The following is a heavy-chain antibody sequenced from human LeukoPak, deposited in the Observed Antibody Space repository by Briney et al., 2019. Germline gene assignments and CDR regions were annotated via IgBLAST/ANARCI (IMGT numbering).Heavy chain of an antibody. D-gene: IGHD5-18*01. CDR1: GFTFSNYG. V-gene: IGHV3-33*01. CDR3: ARRPSLGYSDGPNYYYGLDV. CDR2: ILYDGINR. J-gene: IGHJ6*02. Sequence: PGGSLRLSCAASGFTFSNYGMHWVRQAPGKGLEWVTVILYDGINRYYADSVKGRFTISRDNSKNMLYLQMNSLRAEDTAVYYCARRPSLGYSDGPNYYYGLDVRGQGTTVTVSS.